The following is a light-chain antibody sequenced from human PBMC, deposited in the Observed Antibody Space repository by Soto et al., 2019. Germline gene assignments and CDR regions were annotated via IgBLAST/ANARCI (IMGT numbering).Light chain of an antibody. CDR1: QSVSSNY. Sequence: ESVLTQSPGALSLSPGERATLSCRASQSVSSNYLAWYQQKPGQAPRLLMYGVSSRASGVPDRFSGSGSGTDFTLSISGLEPEDFAVYSCQQYGTLPWTFGQGTKVDIK. CDR3: QQYGTLPWT. V-gene: IGKV3-20*01. CDR2: GVS. J-gene: IGKJ1*01.